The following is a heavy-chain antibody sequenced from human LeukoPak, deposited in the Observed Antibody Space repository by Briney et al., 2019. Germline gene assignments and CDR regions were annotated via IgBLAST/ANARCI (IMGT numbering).Heavy chain of an antibody. V-gene: IGHV3-11*01. CDR1: DFNFSASY. CDR3: ARGKRTFDF. CDR2: ISPRAYST. J-gene: IGHJ5*01. Sequence: PGGSLRLSCTVSDFNFSASYMSWIRQFPGGGLEWLSYISPRAYSTYYADSARGRFTISRDNSHNSPLLKMTTVRVDDTAIYYCARGKRTFDFWGEGTRVTVS. D-gene: IGHD6-25*01.